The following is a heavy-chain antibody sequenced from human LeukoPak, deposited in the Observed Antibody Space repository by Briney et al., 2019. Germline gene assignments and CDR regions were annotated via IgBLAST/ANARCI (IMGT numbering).Heavy chain of an antibody. V-gene: IGHV1-2*02. D-gene: IGHD6-13*01. CDR2: INPNSGGT. CDR3: ARRGSSGSSSWYSSMDV. Sequence: ASVKVSCKASGYTFTGYYMHWVRQAPGQGLEWMGWINPNSGGTNYAQKFQGRVTMTRDTSISTAYMELSILRSDDTAVYYCARRGSSGSSSWYSSMDVWGKGTTVTVSS. J-gene: IGHJ6*03. CDR1: GYTFTGYY.